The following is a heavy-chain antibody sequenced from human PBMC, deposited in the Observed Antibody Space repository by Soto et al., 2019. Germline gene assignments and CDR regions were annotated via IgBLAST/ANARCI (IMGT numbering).Heavy chain of an antibody. D-gene: IGHD6-25*01. J-gene: IGHJ4*02. V-gene: IGHV3-23*01. CDR2: ISGSGGTT. CDR3: AKFFVETGGSSGWPWSFHY. CDR1: GFTFSSYA. Sequence: EVQLLESGGGLVQPGRSLRLSCAASGFTFSSYAMSWVRQAPGKGLEWVSAISGSGGTTYYADSVKGRFTISRDNSKNTLFLQMNSLRAEDTAVYYCAKFFVETGGSSGWPWSFHYWGQGTLVTV.